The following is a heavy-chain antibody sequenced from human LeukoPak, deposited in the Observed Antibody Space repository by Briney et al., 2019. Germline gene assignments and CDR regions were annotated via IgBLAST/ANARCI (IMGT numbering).Heavy chain of an antibody. Sequence: SETLSLTCTVSGGSIRSYYWSWIRQPPGKGLEWIGYIYHSGSTSYNASLKSRVTISVDTSKDQFSLKLSSVTAADTAVYYCASGGGWNDKFRYWGQGTLVTVSS. CDR3: ASGGGWNDKFRY. CDR1: GGSIRSYY. D-gene: IGHD1-1*01. J-gene: IGHJ4*02. CDR2: IYHSGST. V-gene: IGHV4-59*01.